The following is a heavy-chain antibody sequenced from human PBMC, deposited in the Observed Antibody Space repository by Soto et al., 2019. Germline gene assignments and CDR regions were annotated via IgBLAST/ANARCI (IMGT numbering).Heavy chain of an antibody. D-gene: IGHD1-26*01. CDR3: ARAGPQVGATLYYYYGMDV. Sequence: QVQLVQSGAEVKKPGASVKVSCKASGYTFTSYGISWVRQAPGQGLEWMGWISAYNGNTNYEEKLQGRATMTTDTXMSIAXXELRSLRSDDTAVYYCARAGPQVGATLYYYYGMDVWGQGTTVTVSS. V-gene: IGHV1-18*01. CDR1: GYTFTSYG. CDR2: ISAYNGNT. J-gene: IGHJ6*02.